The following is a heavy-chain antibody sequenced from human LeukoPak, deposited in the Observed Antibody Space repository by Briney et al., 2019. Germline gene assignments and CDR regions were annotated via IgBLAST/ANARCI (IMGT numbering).Heavy chain of an antibody. J-gene: IGHJ4*02. CDR3: ARDPSMVVAATGY. V-gene: IGHV3-48*03. CDR2: ISSSGSTI. CDR1: GFTFSSYE. Sequence: GGSLRLSCAASGFTFSSYEMNWVRQAPGKGLELVSYISSSGSTIYYADSVKGRFTISRDNAKNSLYLQMNSLRAEDTAVYYCARDPSMVVAATGYWGQGTLVTVSS. D-gene: IGHD2-15*01.